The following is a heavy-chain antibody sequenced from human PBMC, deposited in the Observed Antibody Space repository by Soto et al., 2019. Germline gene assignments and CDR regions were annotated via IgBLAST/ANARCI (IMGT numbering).Heavy chain of an antibody. Sequence: QVQLVQSGAEVKKPGASVKVSCKASGYTFSNYGISWVRQAPGQGLEWMGWISGYNGDTDYTHNFKGRLTMTTDTSARTAYMELRCLASDDTAVLFCAGDSRNFGVWPSALDHWGQGTLLTVSP. CDR3: AGDSRNFGVWPSALDH. D-gene: IGHD4-17*01. CDR1: GYTFSNYG. V-gene: IGHV1-18*01. J-gene: IGHJ4*02. CDR2: ISGYNGDT.